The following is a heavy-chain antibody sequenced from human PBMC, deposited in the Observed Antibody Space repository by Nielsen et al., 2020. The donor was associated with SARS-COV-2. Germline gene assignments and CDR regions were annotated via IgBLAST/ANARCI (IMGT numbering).Heavy chain of an antibody. CDR3: ARPFYLDY. J-gene: IGHJ4*02. CDR1: GFTFGTYA. Sequence: GESLKISCAASGFTFGTYAMNWVRQAPGKGLEWVALMSYDGNDNFYANSVKGRFTISRDNSKDTAVYYCARGSYNSATYHPVARPFYLDYWGQGTLVSVPS. CDR2: MSYDGNDN. V-gene: IGHV3-30*04. D-gene: IGHD3-10*01.